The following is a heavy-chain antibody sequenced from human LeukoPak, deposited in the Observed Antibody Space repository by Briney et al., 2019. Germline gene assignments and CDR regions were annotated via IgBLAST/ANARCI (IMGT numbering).Heavy chain of an antibody. Sequence: NPSETLSLTCTVSGGSINSYYWSWIRQPAGKGLEWIGRMYTSGSTNYNPSLESRVTMPVDTSKNQFSLKLSSVTAADTAVYYCARDAAYYYGSGSYRNGFDYWGQGSLVTVSS. CDR3: ARDAAYYYGSGSYRNGFDY. D-gene: IGHD3-10*01. CDR1: GGSINSYY. V-gene: IGHV4-4*07. J-gene: IGHJ4*02. CDR2: MYTSGST.